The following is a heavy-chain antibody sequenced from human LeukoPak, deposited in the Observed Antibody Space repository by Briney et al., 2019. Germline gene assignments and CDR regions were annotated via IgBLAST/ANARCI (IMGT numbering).Heavy chain of an antibody. D-gene: IGHD5-18*01. J-gene: IGHJ3*02. CDR1: VYTFTGYY. V-gene: IGHV1-2*02. Sequence: ASVKVSCKASVYTFTGYYMHWVRQAPGQGLDWMGWINPNSGGTNYAQKFQGRATMTRDTSISTAYMELSRLRSDDTAVYYCASASGYSYGFAFDIWGQGTMVTVSS. CDR3: ASASGYSYGFAFDI. CDR2: INPNSGGT.